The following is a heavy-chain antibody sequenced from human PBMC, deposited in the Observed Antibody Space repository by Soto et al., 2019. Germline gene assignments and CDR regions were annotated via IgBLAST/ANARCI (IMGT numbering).Heavy chain of an antibody. D-gene: IGHD2-2*02. Sequence: QVQLVQSGAEVKKPGSSVKVSCKASGGTFSSYAISWVRQAPGQGLEWVGGGIPIFGTANYAQKFQGRVTITADKSTSTAYMELSSLRSEDTAVYYCARPYCSSTSCYISYYYYYGMDVWGQGTTVTVSS. V-gene: IGHV1-69*06. CDR3: ARPYCSSTSCYISYYYYYGMDV. CDR2: GIPIFGTA. CDR1: GGTFSSYA. J-gene: IGHJ6*02.